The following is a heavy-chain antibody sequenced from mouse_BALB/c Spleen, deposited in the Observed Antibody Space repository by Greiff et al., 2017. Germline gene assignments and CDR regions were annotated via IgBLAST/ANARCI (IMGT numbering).Heavy chain of an antibody. CDR3: ARSTMITTAWFAY. Sequence: VMLVESGPGLVAPSQSLSITCTVSGFSLTSYGVHWVRQPPGKGLEWLGVIWAGGSTNYNSALMSRLSISKDNSKSQVFLKMNSLQTDDTAMYYCARSTMITTAWFAYWGQGTLVTVSA. CDR2: IWAGGST. J-gene: IGHJ3*01. D-gene: IGHD2-4*01. CDR1: GFSLTSYG. V-gene: IGHV2-9*02.